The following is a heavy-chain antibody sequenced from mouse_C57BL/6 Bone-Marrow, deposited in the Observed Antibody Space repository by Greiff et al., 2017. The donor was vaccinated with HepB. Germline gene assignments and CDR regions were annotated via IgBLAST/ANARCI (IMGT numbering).Heavy chain of an antibody. CDR3: ARGEGAYPGFDY. Sequence: QVQLQQPGAELVKPGASVKMSCKASGYTFTSYWITWVKQRPGQGLEWIGDIYPGSGSTNYTEKFKSKATLTVDTSSSTAYMQLSSLTSEDSAVYYCARGEGAYPGFDYWGQGTTLTVSS. CDR1: GYTFTSYW. V-gene: IGHV1-55*01. J-gene: IGHJ2*01. CDR2: IYPGSGST.